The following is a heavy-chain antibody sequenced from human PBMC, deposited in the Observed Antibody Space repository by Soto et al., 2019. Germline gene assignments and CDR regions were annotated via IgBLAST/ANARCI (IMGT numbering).Heavy chain of an antibody. CDR3: ARADYDILTGSYAMDV. D-gene: IGHD3-9*01. Sequence: PSASIAIARTVSDDIINSYYWNWVRKPAGKGLEWIGRVSTSGATNYNPSLESRVTMSVDTSKKQFSLKLTSVTAADTAVYFCARADYDILTGSYAMDVLVQGTTVPGFS. V-gene: IGHV4-4*07. CDR2: VSTSGAT. J-gene: IGHJ6*02. CDR1: DDIINSYY.